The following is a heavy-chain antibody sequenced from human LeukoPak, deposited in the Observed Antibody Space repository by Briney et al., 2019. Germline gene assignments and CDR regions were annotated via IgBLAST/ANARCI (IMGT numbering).Heavy chain of an antibody. J-gene: IGHJ6*02. V-gene: IGHV4-34*01. CDR2: INHSGST. D-gene: IGHD5-12*01. CDR1: GGSFSGYY. Sequence: SETLSLTCAVYGGSFSGYYWSWIRQPPGKGLEWIGEINHSGSTNYNTSLKSRVTITVDTSKNHFSLKLSSVTAADTAVYYCARGHGDGYNRYYYYGMDVWGQGTTVTVSS. CDR3: ARGHGDGYNRYYYYGMDV.